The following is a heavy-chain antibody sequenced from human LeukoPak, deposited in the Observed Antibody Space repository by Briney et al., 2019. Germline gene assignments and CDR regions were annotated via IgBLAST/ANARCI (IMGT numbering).Heavy chain of an antibody. CDR2: IYHSGST. Sequence: SETLSLTCAVSGYSISSGYYWGWIRQPPGKGLSWIGSIYHSGSTYYNPSLKSRVTISVDTSKNQFSLKLSSVTAADTAVYYCARGHRVVRGPFQHWGQGTLVTVSS. V-gene: IGHV4-38-2*01. D-gene: IGHD3-10*01. CDR1: GYSISSGYY. CDR3: ARGHRVVRGPFQH. J-gene: IGHJ1*01.